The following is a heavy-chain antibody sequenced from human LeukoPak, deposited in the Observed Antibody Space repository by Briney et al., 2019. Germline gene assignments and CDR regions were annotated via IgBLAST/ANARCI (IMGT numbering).Heavy chain of an antibody. D-gene: IGHD3-10*01. CDR3: AKVGYYGSGIPPGHFGY. J-gene: IGHJ4*02. CDR2: ISYDGSNK. Sequence: GRSLRLSCAASGFTFSSYGMHWVRQAPGKGLEWVAVISYDGSNKYYADSVKGRFTISRDNSKNTLYLQMNSLRAEDTAVYYCAKVGYYGSGIPPGHFGYWGQGTLVTVSS. V-gene: IGHV3-30*18. CDR1: GFTFSSYG.